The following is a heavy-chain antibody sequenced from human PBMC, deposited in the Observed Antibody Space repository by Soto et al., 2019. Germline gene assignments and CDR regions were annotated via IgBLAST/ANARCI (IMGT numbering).Heavy chain of an antibody. CDR3: ARGSDGVWNWFDP. J-gene: IGHJ5*02. CDR2: IYNSGNT. D-gene: IGHD2-21*02. V-gene: IGHV4-30-2*01. CDR1: GGSISSGFYS. Sequence: SETLSLTCAVSGGSISSGFYSWSWIRQPPGQGLEWIGYIYNSGNTYYNPSLMSRVTISVDRSQNHFSLKLTSVTAADTAVYYCARGSDGVWNWFDPWGQGTQVTVSA.